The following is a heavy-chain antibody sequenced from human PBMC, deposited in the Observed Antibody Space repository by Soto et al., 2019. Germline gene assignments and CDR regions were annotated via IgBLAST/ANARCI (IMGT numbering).Heavy chain of an antibody. CDR3: ARSQGSSTSLEIYYYYYYGMDV. CDR1: GGTFSSYA. J-gene: IGHJ6*02. D-gene: IGHD2-2*01. CDR2: IIPICGTA. Sequence: QVQLVQSGAEVKKPGSSVKVSCTASGGTFSSYAISWVRQAPGQGLEWMGGIIPICGTANYAQKFQGRVTITADESTSTAYMELSSLRSEDTAVYYCARSQGSSTSLEIYYYYYYGMDVWGQGTTVTVSS. V-gene: IGHV1-69*01.